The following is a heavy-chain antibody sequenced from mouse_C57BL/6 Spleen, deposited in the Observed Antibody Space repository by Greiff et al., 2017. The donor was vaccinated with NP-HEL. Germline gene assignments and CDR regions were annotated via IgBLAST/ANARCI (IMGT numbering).Heavy chain of an antibody. V-gene: IGHV7-3*01. J-gene: IGHJ1*03. CDR3: ARYMASRYFDV. CDR1: GFTFTDYY. Sequence: DVMLVESGGGLVQPGGSLSLSCAASGFTFTDYYMSWVRQPPGKALEWLGFIRNKANGYTTEYSASVKARFTISRDNSQSILYLQMNALRAEDSGTDYCARYMASRYFDVWGTGTTVTVSS. CDR2: IRNKANGYTT.